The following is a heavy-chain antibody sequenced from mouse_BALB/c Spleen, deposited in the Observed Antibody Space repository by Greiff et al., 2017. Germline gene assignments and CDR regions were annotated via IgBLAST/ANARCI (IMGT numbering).Heavy chain of an antibody. CDR1: GFSLTSYG. Sequence: VQLQQSGPGLVQPSQSLSITCTVSGFSLTSYGVHWVRQSPGKGLEWLGVIWSGGSTDYNAAFISRLSISKDNSKSQVFFKMNSLQANDTAIYYCASYDGYYENYAMDDWGQGTSVTVSS. CDR3: ASYDGYYENYAMDD. D-gene: IGHD2-3*01. CDR2: IWSGGST. V-gene: IGHV2-2*02. J-gene: IGHJ4*01.